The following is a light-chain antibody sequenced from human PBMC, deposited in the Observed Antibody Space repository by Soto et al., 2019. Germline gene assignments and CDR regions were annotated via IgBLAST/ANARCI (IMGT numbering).Light chain of an antibody. CDR2: RAF. CDR3: KQYNNWPRT. V-gene: IGKV3-15*01. Sequence: EIVMTQSPATLSVSPGERATLSCRASQSVSSNLAWYQHKPGQAPRLLIYRAFTRATGIPARFSGSGSGTEFTLTISSLQSEDFAVYYCKQYNNWPRTFGQGTKVEI. CDR1: QSVSSN. J-gene: IGKJ1*01.